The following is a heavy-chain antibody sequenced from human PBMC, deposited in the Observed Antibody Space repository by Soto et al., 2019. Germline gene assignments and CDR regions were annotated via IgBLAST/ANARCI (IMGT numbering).Heavy chain of an antibody. CDR1: GFTFSSDG. D-gene: IGHD5-12*01. Sequence: QVQLVESGGGVVQPGRSLRLSCAASGFTFSSDGMHWVRQAPGKGLEWVAVTSYDGSNKYYADSVKGRLTISRDNSKNTLSLQMNSLRGEDTAVYYCAKDNGSGCDWLRVGDASDIWGQGTMVTVSS. CDR3: AKDNGSGCDWLRVGDASDI. CDR2: TSYDGSNK. J-gene: IGHJ3*02. V-gene: IGHV3-30*18.